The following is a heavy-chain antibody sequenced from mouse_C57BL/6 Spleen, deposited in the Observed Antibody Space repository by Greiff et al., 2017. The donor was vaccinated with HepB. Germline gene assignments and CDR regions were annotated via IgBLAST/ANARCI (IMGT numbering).Heavy chain of an antibody. J-gene: IGHJ2*01. V-gene: IGHV1-54*01. CDR1: GYAFTNYL. Sequence: VKLMESGAELVRPGTSVKVSCKASGYAFTNYLIEWVKQRPGQGLEWIGVINPGSGGTNYNEKFKGKATLTADKSSSTAYMQLSSLTSEDSAVYFCARSPIYYYGSSYYFDYWGQGTTLTVSS. D-gene: IGHD1-1*01. CDR3: ARSPIYYYGSSYYFDY. CDR2: INPGSGGT.